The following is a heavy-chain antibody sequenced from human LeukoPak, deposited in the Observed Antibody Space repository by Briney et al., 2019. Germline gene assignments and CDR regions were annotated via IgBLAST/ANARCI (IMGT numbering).Heavy chain of an antibody. CDR1: GFTFSSYW. V-gene: IGHV3-7*03. CDR2: IKQDGSQK. Sequence: GRSLRLSCAVSGFTFSSYWMSWVRQAPGKGLEGVANIKQDGSQKYYVDSVKGRFTISRDNAKNSLYLQMNSLRAEDTAVYYCARDDGDGWYNYWGQGTLVTVSS. CDR3: ARDDGDGWYNY. J-gene: IGHJ4*02. D-gene: IGHD6-19*01.